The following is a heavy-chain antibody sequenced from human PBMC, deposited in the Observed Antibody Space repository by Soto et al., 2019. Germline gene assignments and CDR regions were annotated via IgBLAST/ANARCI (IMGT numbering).Heavy chain of an antibody. CDR2: IIPIFGTA. Sequence: QVQLVQSGAEVKKPGSSVKVSCKASGDTFSSYTISWVRQAPGQGLEWMGGIIPIFGTANYPQKFQGRVTITADEVTRTASIESRSLGTDDNDVYFCGGGGGRYGDYFDYWGQGTLVTVSS. CDR3: GGGGGRYGDYFDY. V-gene: IGHV1-69*01. D-gene: IGHD4-17*01. J-gene: IGHJ4*02. CDR1: GDTFSSYT.